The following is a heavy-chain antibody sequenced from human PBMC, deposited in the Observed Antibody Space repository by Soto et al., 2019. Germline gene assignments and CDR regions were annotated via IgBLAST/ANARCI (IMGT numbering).Heavy chain of an antibody. V-gene: IGHV4-59*08. CDR2: IYYTGST. J-gene: IGHJ5*02. CDR1: GGSISNYY. D-gene: IGHD3-22*01. CDR3: ARLGGYYQSLDT. Sequence: SETLSLTCTVSGGSISNYYWSWIRQPPGRGLEWIGHIYYTGSTTYSPALKSRVTISVDTSMNQISLNLSSVTAADTAFYYCARLGGYYQSLDTWGQGTLVTVSS.